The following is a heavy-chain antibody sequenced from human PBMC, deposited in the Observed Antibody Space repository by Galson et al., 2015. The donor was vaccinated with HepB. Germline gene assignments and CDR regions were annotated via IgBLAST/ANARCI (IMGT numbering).Heavy chain of an antibody. V-gene: IGHV3-7*03. CDR1: GFTFSNYW. CDR2: IKQDGSEK. CDR3: ARDRAGIAALFDP. Sequence: SLRLSCAGSGFTFSNYWMSWVRQAPGKGLEWVANIKQDGSEKYYVDSVKGRFTISRDNAKNSLYLQMNSLRAEDTAVYYCARDRAGIAALFDPWGQGTLVSVSS. D-gene: IGHD6-13*01. J-gene: IGHJ5*02.